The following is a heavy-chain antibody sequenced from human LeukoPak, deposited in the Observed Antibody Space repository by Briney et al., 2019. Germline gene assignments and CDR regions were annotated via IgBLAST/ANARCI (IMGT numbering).Heavy chain of an antibody. CDR2: IYYSGST. J-gene: IGHJ5*02. Sequence: SETLSLTCTVSGGSISSSSYYWGWIRQPPGKGLEWIGSIYYSGSTNYNPSLKSRVTISVDTSKNQFSLKLSSVTAADTAVYYCAAAAGIWFDPWGQGTLVTVSS. V-gene: IGHV4-39*07. CDR3: AAAAGIWFDP. CDR1: GGSISSSSYY. D-gene: IGHD6-13*01.